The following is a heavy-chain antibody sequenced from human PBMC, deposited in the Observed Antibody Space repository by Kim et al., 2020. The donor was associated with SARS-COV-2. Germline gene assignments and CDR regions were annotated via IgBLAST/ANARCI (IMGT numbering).Heavy chain of an antibody. Sequence: SVKVSCKASGGTFSSYAISWVRQAPGQGLEWMGGIIPIFGTANYAQKFQGRVTITADESTSTAYMELSSLRSEDTAVYYCARGEQQLGYCSGGSCYSGRSYYYGMDVWGQGTTVTVSS. V-gene: IGHV1-69*13. D-gene: IGHD2-15*01. CDR2: IIPIFGTA. CDR1: GGTFSSYA. J-gene: IGHJ6*02. CDR3: ARGEQQLGYCSGGSCYSGRSYYYGMDV.